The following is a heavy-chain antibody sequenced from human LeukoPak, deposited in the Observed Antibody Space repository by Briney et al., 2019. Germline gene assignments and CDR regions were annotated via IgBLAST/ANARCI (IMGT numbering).Heavy chain of an antibody. CDR3: ARLAYYCGSGSYYNFDY. V-gene: IGHV3-23*01. D-gene: IGHD3-10*01. Sequence: PGGSLRLSCAASGFTFSSYAMSWVRQAPGKGLEWVSAISGSGGSTYYADSVKGRFTISRDNSKNTLYLQMNSLRAEDTAVYYCARLAYYCGSGSYYNFDYWGQGTLVTVSS. J-gene: IGHJ4*02. CDR1: GFTFSSYA. CDR2: ISGSGGST.